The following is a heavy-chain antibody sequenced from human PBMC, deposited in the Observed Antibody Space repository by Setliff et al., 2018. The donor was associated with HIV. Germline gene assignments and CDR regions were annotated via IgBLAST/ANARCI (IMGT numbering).Heavy chain of an antibody. Sequence: KTSETLSLTCAVYGGSFSGFYWNWIRQPPGKGLEWIGYIYENAYAHYTVCLRSLVTVSMDTSKNQFSLTLRSVTAEDRAVYSCARAQMHRGVVSWSLYYFDYWGQGALVTVSS. J-gene: IGHJ4*02. CDR3: ARAQMHRGVVSWSLYYFDY. CDR2: IYENAYA. D-gene: IGHD3-10*01. CDR1: GGSFSGFY. V-gene: IGHV4-34*01.